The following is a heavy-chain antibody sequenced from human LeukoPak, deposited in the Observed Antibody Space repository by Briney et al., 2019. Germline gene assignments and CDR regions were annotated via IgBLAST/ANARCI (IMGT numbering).Heavy chain of an antibody. CDR3: ARGYSYGYADY. J-gene: IGHJ4*02. D-gene: IGHD5-18*01. CDR2: IYSGGST. Sequence: GGSLRLSCAASGFTFSSYAMSWVRQAPGKGLEWVSVIYSGGSTYYADSVKGRFTISRHNSKNTLYLQMNSLRAEDTAVYYCARGYSYGYADYWGQGTLVTVSS. CDR1: GFTFSSYA. V-gene: IGHV3-53*04.